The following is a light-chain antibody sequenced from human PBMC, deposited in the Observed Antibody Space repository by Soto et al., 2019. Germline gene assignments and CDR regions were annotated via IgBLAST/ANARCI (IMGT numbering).Light chain of an antibody. Sequence: ETVLTQSPGTLSLSPGERATLSCRASQSVINSYLAWYQQTPGQAPRLLIYGASTRATGIPGRFSGSGSGTDFTLTISRLEPEDFAVYYCQQYGSSVYTFGQGTKLEIK. CDR2: GAS. V-gene: IGKV3-20*01. CDR3: QQYGSSVYT. J-gene: IGKJ2*01. CDR1: QSVINSY.